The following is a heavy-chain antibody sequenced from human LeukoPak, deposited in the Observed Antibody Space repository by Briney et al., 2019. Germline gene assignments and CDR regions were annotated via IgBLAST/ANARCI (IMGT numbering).Heavy chain of an antibody. V-gene: IGHV1-2*06. CDR3: VRVGFTTSWSNFDY. J-gene: IGHJ4*02. CDR2: INPNGGDT. Sequence: ASVKVSCKAAGYNFPAYFMHWVRQAPGQGLEWMGRINPNGGDTNYAQKFQGRVTMASDTSISTAYMELNSQMSDDTAVYYCVRVGFTTSWSNFDYWGQGTLVTVSS. CDR1: GYNFPAYF. D-gene: IGHD2-2*01.